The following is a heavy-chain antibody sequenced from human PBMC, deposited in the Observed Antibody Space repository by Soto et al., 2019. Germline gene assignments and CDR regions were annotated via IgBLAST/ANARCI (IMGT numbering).Heavy chain of an antibody. CDR3: AKGINYYYYYMDV. CDR1: GFTFDDYA. J-gene: IGHJ6*03. Sequence: EVQLVESGGGLVQPGRSLRLSCAASGFTFDDYAMHWVRQAPGKGLEWVSGISWNSGSIGYADSVKGRFTISRDNAKNSLYLQMNSLIAEGTALYYCAKGINYYYYYMDVWGKGPTVTVSS. CDR2: ISWNSGSI. V-gene: IGHV3-9*01.